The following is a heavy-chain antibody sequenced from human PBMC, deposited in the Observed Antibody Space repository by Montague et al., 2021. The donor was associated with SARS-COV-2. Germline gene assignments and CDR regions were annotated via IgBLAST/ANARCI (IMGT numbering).Heavy chain of an antibody. V-gene: IGHV4-31*03. Sequence: TLSLTCSVSSGSINSGGFYWSWIRRPPGKGLEWIGYIYYSGSTYYXPSLESRLTISVDTSKNQFSLNLSSVTAADTAVYYCARSVRGYCNDDSCLARYYYGLDVWGQGTTVTVSS. CDR3: ARSVRGYCNDDSCLARYYYGLDV. CDR2: IYYSGST. J-gene: IGHJ6*02. D-gene: IGHD2-15*01. CDR1: SGSINSGGFY.